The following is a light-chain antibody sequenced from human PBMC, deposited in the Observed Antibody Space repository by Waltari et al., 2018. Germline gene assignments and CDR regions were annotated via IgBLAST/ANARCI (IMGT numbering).Light chain of an antibody. CDR2: YAS. J-gene: IGKJ1*01. CDR3: HQTSTFPET. CDR1: QSIGSK. Sequence: EIVLTQSPDFQSVTPKEQVNITCRASQSIGSKFHWYQQKPGWSPKALIKYASRSNPGVPSRFSGSGSGTDFTLNINSLEAEDAATYFCHQTSTFPETFGQGTKVEIK. V-gene: IGKV6-21*02.